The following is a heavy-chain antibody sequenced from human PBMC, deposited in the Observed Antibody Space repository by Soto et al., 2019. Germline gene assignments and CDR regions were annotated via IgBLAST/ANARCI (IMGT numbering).Heavy chain of an antibody. CDR2: ISSSSSTI. D-gene: IGHD5-18*01. CDR3: ARALSGYSYGPTYYYYGMDV. J-gene: IGHJ6*02. Sequence: GGSLRLSCAASGFTFSSYSMNWVRQAPGKGLEWVSYISSSSSTIYYADSVKGRFTISRDNAKNSLYLQMNSLRAEDTAVYYCARALSGYSYGPTYYYYGMDVWGQGTTVTVSS. CDR1: GFTFSSYS. V-gene: IGHV3-48*01.